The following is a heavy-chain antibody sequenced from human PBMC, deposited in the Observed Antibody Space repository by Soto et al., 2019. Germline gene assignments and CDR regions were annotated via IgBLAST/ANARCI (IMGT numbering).Heavy chain of an antibody. D-gene: IGHD6-13*01. V-gene: IGHV4-39*01. Sequence: SETLSLTCTVSGGSLGSSSYYWGWIRQSPGKGLEWIGNIYYSGNTFYNPSLKSRVTISVDTSKNQLYLHLSSVTAADTAIFYCASIAAPGTTHFDFWGQGTLVTVSS. CDR2: IYYSGNT. CDR3: ASIAAPGTTHFDF. J-gene: IGHJ4*03. CDR1: GGSLGSSSYY.